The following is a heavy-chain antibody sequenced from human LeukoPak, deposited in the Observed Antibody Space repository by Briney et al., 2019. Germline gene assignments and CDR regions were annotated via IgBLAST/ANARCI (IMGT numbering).Heavy chain of an antibody. V-gene: IGHV4-4*07. D-gene: IGHD4-17*01. CDR3: ARSRNDYDFDY. CDR2: IYTSGST. CDR1: GRSPSSSY. J-gene: IGHJ4*02. Sequence: PSETQSLTCTVSGRSPSSSYWSWIRQPAAKGMEWIGRIYTSGSTNYNPSLKSRVTMSVDKSKNQFSLKLSSVTAAGTAVYYCARSRNDYDFDYWGQGTLVTVSS.